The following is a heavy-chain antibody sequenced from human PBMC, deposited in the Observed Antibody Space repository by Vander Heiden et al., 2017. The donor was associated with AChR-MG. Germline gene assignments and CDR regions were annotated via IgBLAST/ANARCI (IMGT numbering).Heavy chain of an antibody. J-gene: IGHJ4*02. V-gene: IGHV3-23*01. D-gene: IGHD3-9*01. CDR3: AKDLWYYDILTGYQQPTFDY. Sequence: EVPLLESGGGLVQPAGSLRRSLAAPGSTFILSATTGVRQVRGKQLEWGSAISGSGGSTYYADSVKGRFTISRDNSKDPLYLQMNSLRAEDTAVYYCAKDLWYYDILTGYQQPTFDYWGQGTLVTVSS. CDR2: ISGSGGST. CDR1: GSTFILSA.